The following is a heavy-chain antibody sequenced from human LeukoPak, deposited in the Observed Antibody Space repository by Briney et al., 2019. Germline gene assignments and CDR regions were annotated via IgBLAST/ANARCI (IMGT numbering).Heavy chain of an antibody. J-gene: IGHJ3*02. CDR1: GFTLSSYT. V-gene: IGHV3-30-3*01. CDR2: ISYDGINE. Sequence: PGGSLRLSCAASGFTLSSYTMRWVRQAPGKGPEWVAVISYDGINEYYADSVKGRFTVSRDSSKNTLFLQMNSLRAEDTAVYYCARERPRGGYYGSGSCAFDIWGQGTMVTVSS. CDR3: ARERPRGGYYGSGSCAFDI. D-gene: IGHD3-10*01.